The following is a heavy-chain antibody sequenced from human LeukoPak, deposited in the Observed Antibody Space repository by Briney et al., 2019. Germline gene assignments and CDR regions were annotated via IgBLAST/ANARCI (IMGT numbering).Heavy chain of an antibody. J-gene: IGHJ4*02. D-gene: IGHD5-18*01. CDR1: GFTFSSYS. V-gene: IGHV3-21*01. Sequence: GGSLRLSCAASGFTFSSYSMNWVRQAPGKGLEWVSSISSSSSYIYYADSVKGRFTISRDNAKNSLYLQMNSLRAEDTAVYYCARGALGYSYGYFDYWGQGTLVTVAS. CDR3: ARGALGYSYGYFDY. CDR2: ISSSSSYI.